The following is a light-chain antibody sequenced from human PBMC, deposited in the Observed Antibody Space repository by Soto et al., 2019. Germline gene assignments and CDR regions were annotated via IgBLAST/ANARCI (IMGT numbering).Light chain of an antibody. V-gene: IGKV1-13*02. CDR1: QGITSA. CDR3: QQFNSYPIT. CDR2: IAS. Sequence: AVQLTQSPSSLSAFVGDRVTITCLASQGITSALAWYQQKPGKAPKLLISIASALESGVPSRFSGSGSGTDFTLTISSLQPEDFATYFCQQFNSYPITFGQGTRLEIK. J-gene: IGKJ5*01.